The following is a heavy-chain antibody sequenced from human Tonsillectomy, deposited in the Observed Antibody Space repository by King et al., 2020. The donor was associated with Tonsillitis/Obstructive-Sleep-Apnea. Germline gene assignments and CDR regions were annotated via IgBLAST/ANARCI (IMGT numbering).Heavy chain of an antibody. CDR1: GGSISSYY. V-gene: IGHV4-59*01. CDR3: AREYYYDITSRDYFDY. Sequence: QLQESGPGLVKPSETLSLTCTVSGGSISSYYWSWIRQPPGKGLEWIGYIYYSGSTNYNPSLQSRVTRSVDTSKNKFSLKRSSVIAADTAVYYCAREYYYDITSRDYFDYWGQGTLVTVSS. J-gene: IGHJ4*02. D-gene: IGHD3-22*01. CDR2: IYYSGST.